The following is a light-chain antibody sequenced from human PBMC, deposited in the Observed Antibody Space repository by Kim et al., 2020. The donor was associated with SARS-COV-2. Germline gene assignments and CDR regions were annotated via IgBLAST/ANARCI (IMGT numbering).Light chain of an antibody. CDR3: ASFTSSITWV. Sequence: HSLTISCIGTSIAVGSYNRVSLYQQPPGTPPKLMIYEVSNRPSGVPNRFSGSKSGNTASLTISGLQAEDEADYYCASFTSSITWVFGGGTQLTVL. CDR2: EVS. CDR1: SIAVGSYNR. V-gene: IGLV2-18*02. J-gene: IGLJ2*01.